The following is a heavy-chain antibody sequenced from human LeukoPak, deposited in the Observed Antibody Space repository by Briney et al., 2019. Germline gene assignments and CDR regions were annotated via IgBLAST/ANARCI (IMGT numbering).Heavy chain of an antibody. CDR1: GYTLTGYY. CDR2: INPNSGGT. J-gene: IGHJ5*02. D-gene: IGHD3-9*01. V-gene: IGHV1-2*02. Sequence: ASVKVSCKASGYTLTGYYMHWVRQAPGQGLEWMGWINPNSGGTDYAQKFQGRVTMTRDTSISTAYMELSRLRSDDTAVYYCARAFDWSINWFDPWGQGTLVTVSS. CDR3: ARAFDWSINWFDP.